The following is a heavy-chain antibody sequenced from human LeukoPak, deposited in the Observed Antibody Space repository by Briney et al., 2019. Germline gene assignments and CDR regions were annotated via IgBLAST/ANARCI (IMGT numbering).Heavy chain of an antibody. J-gene: IGHJ3*02. D-gene: IGHD5-24*01. CDR2: IIPIFGTA. CDR3: AREPVDGYNYRLVAFDI. CDR1: GGTFSSYA. V-gene: IGHV1-69*13. Sequence: SVRVSCKASGGTFSSYAISWVRQAPGQGLEWMGGIIPIFGTANYAQKFQGRVTITADESTSTAYMELSSLRSEDTAVYYCAREPVDGYNYRLVAFDIWGQGTMVTVSS.